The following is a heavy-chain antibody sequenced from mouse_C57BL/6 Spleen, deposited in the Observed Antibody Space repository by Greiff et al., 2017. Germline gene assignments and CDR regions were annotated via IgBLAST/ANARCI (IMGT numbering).Heavy chain of an antibody. J-gene: IGHJ2*01. CDR1: GFTFSSYA. CDR3: ARDDVYFDY. CDR2: ISDGGSYT. Sequence: DVKLVESGGGLVKPGGSLKLSCAASGFTFSSYAMSWVRQTPEKRLEWVATISDGGSYTYYPDNVKGRFTISRDNAKNNLYLQMSHLKSEDTAMYYCARDDVYFDYWGQGTTLTVSS. V-gene: IGHV5-4*01.